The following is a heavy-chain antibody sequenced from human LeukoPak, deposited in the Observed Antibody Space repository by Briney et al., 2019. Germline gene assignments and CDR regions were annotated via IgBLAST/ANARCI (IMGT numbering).Heavy chain of an antibody. CDR2: IIPIFGTA. CDR3: ARGGGNYDSSGYYQLLDY. CDR1: GGTFSSYA. Sequence: GASVKVSCKASGGTFSSYAFSWVRQAPGQGLEWMGGIIPIFGTANYAQKFQGRVTITTDESTSTAYMELSSLRSEDTAVYYCARGGGNYDSSGYYQLLDYWGQGTLVTVSS. J-gene: IGHJ4*02. V-gene: IGHV1-69*05. D-gene: IGHD3-22*01.